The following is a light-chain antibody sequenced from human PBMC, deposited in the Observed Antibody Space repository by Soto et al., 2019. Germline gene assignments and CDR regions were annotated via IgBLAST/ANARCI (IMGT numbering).Light chain of an antibody. CDR2: EVS. CDR3: CSYAGSSAPYV. Sequence: QSVLTQPASVSGAPGQSINISCTGTSSDVGSYNLVYWYQQQPGKAPKLMIFEVSKRPSGLSNRFSASKSGNAASLTIAGLHAEEADYYYYCSYAGSSAPYVLGTGTKLTVL. CDR1: SSDVGSYNL. V-gene: IGLV2-23*02. J-gene: IGLJ1*01.